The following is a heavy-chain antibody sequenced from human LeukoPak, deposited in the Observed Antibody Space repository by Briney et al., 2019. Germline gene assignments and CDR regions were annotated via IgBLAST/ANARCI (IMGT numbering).Heavy chain of an antibody. CDR2: ISWNSGSI. D-gene: IGHD6-13*01. Sequence: GRSLRLSCAASGFTFDDYAMHWVRQAPGKGLEWVSGISWNSGSIGYADSVKGRFTISRDNAKNSLYLQTNSLRAEDTALYYCAKDIFTGIAAAGIFDYWGQGTLVTVSS. J-gene: IGHJ4*02. CDR1: GFTFDDYA. CDR3: AKDIFTGIAAAGIFDY. V-gene: IGHV3-9*01.